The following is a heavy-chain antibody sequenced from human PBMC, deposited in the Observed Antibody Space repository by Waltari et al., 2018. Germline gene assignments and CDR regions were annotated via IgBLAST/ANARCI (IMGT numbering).Heavy chain of an antibody. D-gene: IGHD2-15*01. V-gene: IGHV4-4*02. CDR3: ARDRGRGLCLDT. Sequence: QLQLQESGPGLVKPSGTLSPTCDVSGDSMSSTDCWSWVRQSPQKGLEWLGQVRGDGRSNYDPSFASGVTVSLGASNNQFSLRMTSATAADTAMYSCARDRGRGLCLDTWGPGALVTGSA. J-gene: IGHJ5*02. CDR1: GDSMSSTDC. CDR2: VRGDGRS.